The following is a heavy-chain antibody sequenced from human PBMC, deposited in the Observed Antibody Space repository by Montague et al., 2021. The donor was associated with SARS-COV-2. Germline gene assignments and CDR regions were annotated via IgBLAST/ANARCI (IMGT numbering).Heavy chain of an antibody. V-gene: IGHV3-74*01. Sequence: SLRPSCAASGFTFSSYWMHWVRQAPGKGLVWVSRINSEGSSTSYADFVKGRFTISRDNAKNTLYLQMNSLRAEDTAVYYCARDIVAPYYFDYWAREPWSPSPQ. D-gene: IGHD5-12*01. CDR3: ARDIVAPYYFDY. CDR1: GFTFSSYW. CDR2: INSEGSST. J-gene: IGHJ4*02.